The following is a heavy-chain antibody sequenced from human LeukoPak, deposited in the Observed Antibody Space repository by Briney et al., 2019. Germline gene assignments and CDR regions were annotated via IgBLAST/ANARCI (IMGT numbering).Heavy chain of an antibody. D-gene: IGHD3-16*01. CDR2: IIPIFGTA. V-gene: IGHV1-69*05. J-gene: IGHJ4*02. Sequence: SVKVSCKASGGTFSSYAISWVRQAPGQELEWMGRIIPIFGTANYAQKFQGRVTITTDESTSTAYMELSSLRSEDTAVYYCAGRSPMITFGGGDYWGQGTLVTVSS. CDR3: AGRSPMITFGGGDY. CDR1: GGTFSSYA.